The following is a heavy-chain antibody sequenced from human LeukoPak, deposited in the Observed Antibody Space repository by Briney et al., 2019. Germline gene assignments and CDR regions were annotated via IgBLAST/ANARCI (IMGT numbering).Heavy chain of an antibody. Sequence: GGSLRLSCAASGFTFSSYSMNWVRQAPGKGLEWVSYISSSSSTIYYADSVKGRFTISRDNAKNSLYLQMNSLRAEDTAVYYCARERTPAMRIVSYYYMDVWGKGTTVTVSS. CDR1: GFTFSSYS. D-gene: IGHD2-2*01. V-gene: IGHV3-48*01. CDR3: ARERTPAMRIVSYYYMDV. CDR2: ISSSSSTI. J-gene: IGHJ6*03.